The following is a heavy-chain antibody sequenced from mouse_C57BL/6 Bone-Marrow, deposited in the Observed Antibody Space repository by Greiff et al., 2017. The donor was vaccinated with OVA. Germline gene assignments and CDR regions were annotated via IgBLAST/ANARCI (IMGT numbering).Heavy chain of an antibody. D-gene: IGHD1-1*01. CDR2: IRNKPNGSTT. CDR1: GFTFTNYY. Sequence: VQLKESGGGLVQPGDSLSLSCAASGFTFTNYYMSWVRQPPGKALEWLAFIRNKPNGSTTEYSASVKGRFTISTDNSQSFLYLQMKALRAEDGDTDNYARDKGRVAEDYFDYWGQGTALTVSS. J-gene: IGHJ2*01. CDR3: ARDKGRVAEDYFDY. V-gene: IGHV7-3*04.